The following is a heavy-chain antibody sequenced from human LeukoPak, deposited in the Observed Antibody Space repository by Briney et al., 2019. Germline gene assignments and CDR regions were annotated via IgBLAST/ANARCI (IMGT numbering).Heavy chain of an antibody. CDR2: IKQDGSEK. CDR1: GFTFSSNW. CDR3: VRDGVKMLRGVRILGYFHYYMDV. D-gene: IGHD3-10*01. V-gene: IGHV3-7*01. Sequence: GGSLRLSCAASGFTFSSNWMTWVRQAPGKGLEWVANIKQDGSEKYYVDSVKGRFTISRDNAKNSLYLQMNSLRAEDTAVYYCVRDGVKMLRGVRILGYFHYYMDVWGKGTTVTISS. J-gene: IGHJ6*03.